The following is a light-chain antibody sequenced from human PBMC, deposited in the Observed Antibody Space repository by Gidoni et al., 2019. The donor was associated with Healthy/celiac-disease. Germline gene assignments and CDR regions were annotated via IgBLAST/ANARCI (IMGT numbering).Light chain of an antibody. V-gene: IGKV1-39*01. Sequence: DIQMTQSPSSLSASVGDRVTITCRASQSSSSYLNWYLPKPGKAPKLLIHAASSLQSEVPSRSSGSGSGTDCTLTIISLQPEDFATYYCQQSYSTPWTFGQGTKVEIK. CDR3: QQSYSTPWT. CDR1: QSSSSY. CDR2: AAS. J-gene: IGKJ1*01.